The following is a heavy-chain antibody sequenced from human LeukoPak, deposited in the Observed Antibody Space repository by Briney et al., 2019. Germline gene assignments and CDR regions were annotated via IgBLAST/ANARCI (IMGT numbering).Heavy chain of an antibody. V-gene: IGHV1-2*02. Sequence: GASVKVSCKASGYTFTGYYMHWVRQAPGQGLEWMGWINPNSGGTNYAQKFQGRVTMTRDTSISTAYMELSRLRSDDTAVYYCARDGIAVAGTGGWFDPWGQGTLVTVSS. D-gene: IGHD6-19*01. CDR2: INPNSGGT. CDR3: ARDGIAVAGTGGWFDP. J-gene: IGHJ5*02. CDR1: GYTFTGYY.